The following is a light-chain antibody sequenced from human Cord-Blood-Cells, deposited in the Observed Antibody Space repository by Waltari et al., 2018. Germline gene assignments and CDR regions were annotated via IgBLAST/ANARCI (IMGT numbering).Light chain of an antibody. V-gene: IGLV2-23*01. J-gene: IGLJ3*02. CDR2: EGS. Sequence: QSALTQPASVSGSPGQSITISCTGTSSDVGSYNLVSWYQQHPGKAPNLMSYEGSKRPSGVSNLFSGSKSANTASLTISGLQAEDEADYYCCSYAGSSTWVFGGGTKLTVL. CDR3: CSYAGSSTWV. CDR1: SSDVGSYNL.